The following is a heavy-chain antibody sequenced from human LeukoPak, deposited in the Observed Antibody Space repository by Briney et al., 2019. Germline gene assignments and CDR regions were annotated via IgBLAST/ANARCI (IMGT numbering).Heavy chain of an antibody. V-gene: IGHV1-69*06. J-gene: IGHJ6*02. CDR2: IIPIFGTA. D-gene: IGHD3-10*01. CDR3: ATDSLLWFGGGGDYYYGMDV. CDR1: GGTFSSYA. Sequence: ASVKVSCKASGGTFSSYAISWVRQAPGQGLEWMGGIIPIFGTANYAQKFQGRVTMTEDTSTDTAYMELSSLRSEDTAVYYCATDSLLWFGGGGDYYYGMDVWGQGTTVTVSS.